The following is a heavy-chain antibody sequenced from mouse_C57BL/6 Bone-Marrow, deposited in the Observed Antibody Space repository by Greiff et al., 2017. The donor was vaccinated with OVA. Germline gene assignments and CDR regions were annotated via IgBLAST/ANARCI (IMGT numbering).Heavy chain of an antibody. V-gene: IGHV5-6*01. CDR2: ISSGASYT. CDR1: GFTFSSYG. D-gene: IGHD2-5*01. CDR3: ARRRYSNVAY. J-gene: IGHJ3*01. Sequence: EVQLQESGGDLVKPGGSLKLSCAASGFTFSSYGLSWVRQTPDKRLEWVATISSGASYTYYPDSVKGRFTISSANAKNTLYRQMSSLKAEYTAMYDCARRRYSNVAYWGQGTLVTVSA.